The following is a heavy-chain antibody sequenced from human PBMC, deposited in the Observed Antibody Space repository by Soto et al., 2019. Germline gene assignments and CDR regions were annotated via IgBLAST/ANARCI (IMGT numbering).Heavy chain of an antibody. CDR1: GYTFTSYD. V-gene: IGHV1-8*01. D-gene: IGHD3-10*01. CDR2: MDPNSGNT. J-gene: IGHJ5*02. Sequence: QVQLVQSGAEVKKPGASVKASCKASGYTFTSYDINWVRQATGQGLEWMGWMDPNSGNTGYAQKFQGRVTMTRNTSISTAYMELSSLRSEDTAVYYCARVGIWFGEFLGFDPWGQGTLVTVSS. CDR3: ARVGIWFGEFLGFDP.